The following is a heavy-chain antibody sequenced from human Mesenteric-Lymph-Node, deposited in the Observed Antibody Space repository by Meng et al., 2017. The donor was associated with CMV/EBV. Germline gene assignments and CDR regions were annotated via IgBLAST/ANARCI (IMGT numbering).Heavy chain of an antibody. V-gene: IGHV3-13*01. D-gene: IGHD2-15*01. J-gene: IGHJ3*02. CDR3: AKGSYELWTPGVVVDI. CDR1: GFTFSSYD. Sequence: GESLKISCAASGFTFSSYDMHWVRQATGKGLEWVSAIGTAGDTYYPGSVKGRFTISRDNSKNTLFLQMNSLRAEDTALYHCAKGSYELWTPGVVVDIWGQGTMVTVSS. CDR2: IGTAGDT.